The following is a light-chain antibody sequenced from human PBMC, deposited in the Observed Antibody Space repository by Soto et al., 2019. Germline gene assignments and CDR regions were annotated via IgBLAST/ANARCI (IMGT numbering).Light chain of an antibody. CDR1: SSDIRINDY. V-gene: IGLV2-23*01. J-gene: IGLJ2*01. Sequence: QSVLTQPASVSGSPGQSITLSCTGPSSDIRINDYVSWYQHHPARGPKLMIYEAYKRPSGVSDRFFGSKSDNTASLTISGLQAEDEADYYCCSYARNRVVFGGGTKLTVL. CDR3: CSYARNRVV. CDR2: EAY.